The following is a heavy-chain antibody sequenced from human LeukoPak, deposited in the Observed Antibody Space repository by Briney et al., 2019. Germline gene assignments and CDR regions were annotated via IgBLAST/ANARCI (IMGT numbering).Heavy chain of an antibody. CDR1: GGSFSGYY. CDR3: ARAWGAAAGTGCYYMDV. D-gene: IGHD6-13*01. V-gene: IGHV4-34*01. Sequence: PSETLSLTCAVYGGSFSGYYWSWIRQPPGKGLEWIGEINHSGSTNYNPSLKSRVTISVDTPKNQFSLKLSSVTAADTAVYYCARAWGAAAGTGCYYMDVWGKGTTVTVSS. J-gene: IGHJ6*03. CDR2: INHSGST.